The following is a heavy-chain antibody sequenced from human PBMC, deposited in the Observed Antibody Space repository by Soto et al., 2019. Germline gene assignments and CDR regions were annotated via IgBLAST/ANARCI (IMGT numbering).Heavy chain of an antibody. V-gene: IGHV6-1*01. D-gene: IGHD4-4*01. J-gene: IGHJ6*02. CDR1: GDSVSSNSAA. CDR2: TYYRSKWYN. CDR3: ARDPVPVTTHYYYGMDV. Sequence: SETLSLTCAISGDSVSSNSAAWNWIRQSPSRGLEWLGRTYYRSKWYNDYAVSVKSRITINPDTSKNQFSLQLNSVTPEDTAVYYCARDPVPVTTHYYYGMDVWGQGTTVTVPS.